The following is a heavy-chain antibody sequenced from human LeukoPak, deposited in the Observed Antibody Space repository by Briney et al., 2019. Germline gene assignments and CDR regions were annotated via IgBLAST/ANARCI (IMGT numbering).Heavy chain of an antibody. Sequence: ASVKVSCKASGYTFTNYYMHWVRQAPGQGLEWMGIINPSGGSTTYTQRFQGRVIMTRDTSTSIVYMELSSLRSEDTAVYYCATWGSSSSPLPTMDVWGQGTTVTVSS. J-gene: IGHJ6*02. CDR3: ATWGSSSSPLPTMDV. CDR2: INPSGGST. D-gene: IGHD6-13*01. V-gene: IGHV1-46*01. CDR1: GYTFTNYY.